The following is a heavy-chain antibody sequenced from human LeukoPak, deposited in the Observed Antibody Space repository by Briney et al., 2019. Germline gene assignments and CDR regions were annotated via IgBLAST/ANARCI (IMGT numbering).Heavy chain of an antibody. CDR2: IYYSGST. V-gene: IGHV4-59*12. J-gene: IGHJ4*02. CDR3: ARGPYSGSYHPPTELDY. D-gene: IGHD1-26*01. Sequence: PSETLSLTCTVSGGSISSYYWSWIRQPPGKGLEWIGYIYYSGSTNYNPSLKSRVTISVDTSKNQFSLKLSSVTAADTAVYYCARGPYSGSYHPPTELDYWGQGTLVTVSS. CDR1: GGSISSYY.